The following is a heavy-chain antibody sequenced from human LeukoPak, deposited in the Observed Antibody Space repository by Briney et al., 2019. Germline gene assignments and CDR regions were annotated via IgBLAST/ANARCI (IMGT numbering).Heavy chain of an antibody. V-gene: IGHV5-51*01. CDR1: GFSFTSKW. Sequence: PGESLKISFKSPGFSFTSKWIGWVRPMPGKGLEWMGIIYPGDSDTRYSPSFQGQVTISADKSISTAYLYWSSLKASDTTMYYCAGLDISRTRGLDPSGQGSLVSVSS. J-gene: IGHJ5*02. CDR2: IYPGDSDT. CDR3: AGLDISRTRGLDP. D-gene: IGHD3-9*01.